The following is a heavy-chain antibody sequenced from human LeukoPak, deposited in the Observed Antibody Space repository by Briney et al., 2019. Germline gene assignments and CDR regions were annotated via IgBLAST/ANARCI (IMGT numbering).Heavy chain of an antibody. CDR3: AKGGYDYVEVGYFDY. D-gene: IGHD5-12*01. J-gene: IGHJ4*02. V-gene: IGHV3-23*01. Sequence: PGGSLRLSCAASGFTFASYAMSWVRQTPGKGLEWVSVIIGSVASTYYADSVKGRFTISRDNSKNTLYLQMNSLRADDTAVCYCAKGGYDYVEVGYFDYWGQGTLVTVSS. CDR1: GFTFASYA. CDR2: IIGSVAST.